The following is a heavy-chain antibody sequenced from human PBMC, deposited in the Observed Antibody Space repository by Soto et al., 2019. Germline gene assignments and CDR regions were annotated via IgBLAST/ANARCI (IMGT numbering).Heavy chain of an antibody. CDR1: GGSFSGYY. CDR2: INHSGST. CDR3: ARRYSSGWYHFDY. V-gene: IGHV4-34*01. Sequence: QVQLQQWGAGLLKPSETLSLTCAVYGGSFSGYYWSWIRQPPGKGLEWIGEINHSGSTNYNPSLNSRVTISVDTSKNQFSLKLNSVTAVATAVYYCARRYSSGWYHFDYWGQGTLVIVSS. J-gene: IGHJ4*02. D-gene: IGHD6-19*01.